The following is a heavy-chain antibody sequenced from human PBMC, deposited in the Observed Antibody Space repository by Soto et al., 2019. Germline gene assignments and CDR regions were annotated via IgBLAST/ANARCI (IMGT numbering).Heavy chain of an antibody. V-gene: IGHV1-69*06. CDR3: AREERNGSDLYGMDV. CDR2: IIPIFGTA. D-gene: IGHD3-10*01. Sequence: SVKVSCKASGGTFSSYAISWVRQAPGQGLEWMGGIIPIFGTANYAQKFQGRVTITADKSTSTAYMELSSLRSEDTAVYYCAREERNGSDLYGMDVWGQGTTVTVYS. CDR1: GGTFSSYA. J-gene: IGHJ6*02.